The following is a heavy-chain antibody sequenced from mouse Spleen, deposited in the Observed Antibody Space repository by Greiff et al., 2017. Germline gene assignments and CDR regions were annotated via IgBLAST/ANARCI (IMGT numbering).Heavy chain of an antibody. CDR3: AREGNYGAMDY. J-gene: IGHJ4*01. CDR2: ISSGGGNT. V-gene: IGHV5-9*04. CDR1: GFTFSSYA. Sequence: EVKLVESGGGLVKPGGSLKLSCAASGFTFSSYAMSWVRQTPEKRLEWVATISSGGGNTYYPDSVKGRFTISRDNAKNTLYLQMSSLKSEDTAMYYCAREGNYGAMDYWGQGTSVTVSS. D-gene: IGHD2-1*01.